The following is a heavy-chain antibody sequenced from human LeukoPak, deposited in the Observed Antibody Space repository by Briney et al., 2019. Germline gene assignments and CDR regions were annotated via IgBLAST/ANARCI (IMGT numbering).Heavy chain of an antibody. Sequence: GGSLRLSCAASGFTFSSYAMHWVRQAPGKGLEWVAVISYDGSNKYYADSVKGRFTISRDNSKNTLYLQMNSLKTEDTAVYYCTTVDRWELLNIDYWGQGTLVTVSS. CDR3: TTVDRWELLNIDY. CDR1: GFTFSSYA. V-gene: IGHV3-30-3*01. D-gene: IGHD1-26*01. J-gene: IGHJ4*02. CDR2: ISYDGSNK.